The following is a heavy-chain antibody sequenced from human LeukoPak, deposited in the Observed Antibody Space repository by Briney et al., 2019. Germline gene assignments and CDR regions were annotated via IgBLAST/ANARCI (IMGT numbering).Heavy chain of an antibody. Sequence: SETLSLTCTVSGGSISSSNYYWGWIRQPPGKGLEWIGTIYYSGSTYYNPSLRTRVTISVDTSKKQFSLKLSSVTAADTAVYYCARGPYKYDSSGCFDYWGQGTLVTVSS. D-gene: IGHD3-22*01. CDR1: GGSISSSNYY. CDR3: ARGPYKYDSSGCFDY. CDR2: IYYSGST. V-gene: IGHV4-39*01. J-gene: IGHJ4*02.